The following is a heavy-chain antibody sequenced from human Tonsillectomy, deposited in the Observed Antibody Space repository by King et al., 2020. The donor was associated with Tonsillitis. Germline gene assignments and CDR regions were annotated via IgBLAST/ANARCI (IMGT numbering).Heavy chain of an antibody. CDR2: INPNTGGT. D-gene: IGHD6-19*01. J-gene: IGHJ3*02. CDR1: GDTFTGYY. CDR3: ARDIGVIAVTGPLGAFDI. V-gene: IGHV1-2*04. Sequence: VQLVESGAEVKKPGASVKVSCKASGDTFTGYYMHWVRQAPGQGLEWMGWINPNTGGTIYAQKFQDWVTMTRDTSISTAYMELRRLRSDDTAVYYCARDIGVIAVTGPLGAFDIWGQGTMVTVSS.